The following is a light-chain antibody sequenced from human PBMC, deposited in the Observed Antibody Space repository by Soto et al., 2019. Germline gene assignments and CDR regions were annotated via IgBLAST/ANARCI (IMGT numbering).Light chain of an antibody. CDR1: QSLLHSNGYNY. CDR3: MQALQTPLT. CDR2: LGS. J-gene: IGKJ4*01. V-gene: IGKV2-28*01. Sequence: DIVMTPSPLPLPVTXGEPASISCRSSQSLLHSNGYNYLDWYLQKPGQSPQLLIYLGSNRASGVPDRFSGSGSGTDFTLKISRVEAEDVGVYYCMQALQTPLTVGGGTKVDIK.